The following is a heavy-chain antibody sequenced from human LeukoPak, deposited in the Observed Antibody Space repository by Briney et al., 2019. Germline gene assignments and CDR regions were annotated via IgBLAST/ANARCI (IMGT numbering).Heavy chain of an antibody. CDR1: GFTFNSYA. J-gene: IGHJ4*02. CDR3: APLEDDYRDY. Sequence: GGSLRLSCAASGFTFNSYAMSWVRQAPGKGLEWVSSISGRGGSTYYADSVKGRFTISRDNAKNTLYLQMNTLRVEDTAVYYCAPLEDDYRDYWGQGTLVTVSS. V-gene: IGHV3-23*01. CDR2: ISGRGGST. D-gene: IGHD2-15*01.